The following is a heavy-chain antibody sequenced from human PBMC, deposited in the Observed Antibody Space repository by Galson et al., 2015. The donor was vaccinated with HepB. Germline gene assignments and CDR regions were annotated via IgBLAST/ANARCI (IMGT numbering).Heavy chain of an antibody. CDR1: GFTFSSYA. CDR2: ISYDGSNK. Sequence: SLRLSCAASGFTFSSYAMHWVRQAPGKGLEWVAVISYDGSNKYYADSVKGRFTISRDNSKKTLYLQMNSLRAEDTAVYYCARPGRGWENIVVVPAAPSNWGQGTLVTVSS. V-gene: IGHV3-30*04. J-gene: IGHJ4*02. D-gene: IGHD2-2*01. CDR3: ARPGRGWENIVVVPAAPSN.